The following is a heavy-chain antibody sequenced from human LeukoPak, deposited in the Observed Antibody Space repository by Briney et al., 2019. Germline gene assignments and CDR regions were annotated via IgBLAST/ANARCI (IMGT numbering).Heavy chain of an antibody. Sequence: ASVKVSCEASGYTFTSYGISWVRQAPGQGLEWMGWISAYNGNTNYAQKLQGRVTMTTDTSPSTANTELRRLRSDDTAVYYCARDESVVVPAAAHWGQGTLVTVSS. CDR3: ARDESVVVPAAAH. V-gene: IGHV1-18*01. CDR1: GYTFTSYG. CDR2: ISAYNGNT. J-gene: IGHJ4*02. D-gene: IGHD2-2*01.